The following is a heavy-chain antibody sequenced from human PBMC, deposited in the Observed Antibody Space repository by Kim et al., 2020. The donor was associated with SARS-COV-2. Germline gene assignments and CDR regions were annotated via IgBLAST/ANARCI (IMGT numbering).Heavy chain of an antibody. D-gene: IGHD6-19*01. Sequence: GGSLRLSCAASGFTFSSYSMNWVRQAPGKGLEWVSSISSSSSYIYYADSVKGRFTISRDNAKNSLYLQMNSLRAEDTAVYYCARGSSGWYQAFDIWGQGTMVTVSS. CDR2: ISSSSSYI. V-gene: IGHV3-21*01. CDR3: ARGSSGWYQAFDI. J-gene: IGHJ3*02. CDR1: GFTFSSYS.